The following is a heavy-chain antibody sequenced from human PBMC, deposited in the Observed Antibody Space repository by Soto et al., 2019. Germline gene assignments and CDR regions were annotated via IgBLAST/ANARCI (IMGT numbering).Heavy chain of an antibody. J-gene: IGHJ5*02. CDR1: GYTLTELS. CDR3: ATVQAGYCSGGSCRNWFDP. CDR2: FDPEDGET. V-gene: IGHV1-24*01. Sequence: GASVKVSCKVSGYTLTELSMHWVRQAPGKGLDLMGVFDPEDGETIYAQKFQGRVTMTEDTSTDTAYMELSSLRSEDTAVYYCATVQAGYCSGGSCRNWFDPWGQGTLVTSPQ. D-gene: IGHD2-15*01.